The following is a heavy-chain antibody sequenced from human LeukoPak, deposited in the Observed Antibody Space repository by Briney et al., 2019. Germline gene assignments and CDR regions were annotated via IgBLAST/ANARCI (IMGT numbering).Heavy chain of an antibody. V-gene: IGHV3-7*01. CDR1: GFTFSSYW. Sequence: TGGSLRLSCAASGFTFSSYWMTWVRQTPGKGLEWVANIRMDGGEQYYMDSVEGRFTISRDNAKNSLYLQMYSLRPEDTAVYYCERDKGYNSAYWGRGTLVTVSS. CDR2: IRMDGGEQ. CDR3: ERDKGYNSAY. J-gene: IGHJ4*02. D-gene: IGHD5-24*01.